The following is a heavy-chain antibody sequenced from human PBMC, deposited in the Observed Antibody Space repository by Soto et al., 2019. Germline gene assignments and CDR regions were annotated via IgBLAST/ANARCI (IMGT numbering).Heavy chain of an antibody. CDR1: GFTFSSYV. D-gene: IGHD2-15*01. CDR2: ISYDGNNK. V-gene: IGHV3-30-3*01. Sequence: QVQLVESGGGVVQPGRSLRLSCAASGFTFSSYVMHWVRQAPGKGLEWVAIISYDGNNKYYADSVKGRFTTSRDNSKNTLYLQMNSLRAEDTAVYYCARAGCDGGSCYTLVGLRYGMDVWGQGTTVTVSS. CDR3: ARAGCDGGSCYTLVGLRYGMDV. J-gene: IGHJ6*02.